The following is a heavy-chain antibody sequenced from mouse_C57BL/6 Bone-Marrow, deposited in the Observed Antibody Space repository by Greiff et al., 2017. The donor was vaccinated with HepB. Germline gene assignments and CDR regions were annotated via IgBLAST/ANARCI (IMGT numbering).Heavy chain of an antibody. CDR1: GFNIKDDY. Sequence: ESGAELVRPGASVKLSCTASGFNIKDDYMHWVKQRPEQGLEWIGWIDPENGDTEYASKFQGKATITADTSSNTAYLQLSSLTSEDTAVYYCTVIYYGVDYWGQGTTLTVSS. V-gene: IGHV14-4*01. CDR2: IDPENGDT. D-gene: IGHD2-1*01. J-gene: IGHJ2*01. CDR3: TVIYYGVDY.